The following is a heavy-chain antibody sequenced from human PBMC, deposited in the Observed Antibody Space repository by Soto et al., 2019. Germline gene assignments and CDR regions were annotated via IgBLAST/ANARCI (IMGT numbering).Heavy chain of an antibody. V-gene: IGHV4-31*03. J-gene: IGHJ6*02. CDR1: GGSISSGGYY. CDR3: GRGSRSYYYYGMEI. Sequence: SSETLSLTCTVSGGSISSGGYYWSWIRQHPGKGLEWIGYIDYSGSTYYNPSLKSRVTISVDASNNQFSRKLSSVTAADTAVYYCGRGSRSYYYYGMEIWGQGTTVTVSS. CDR2: IDYSGST.